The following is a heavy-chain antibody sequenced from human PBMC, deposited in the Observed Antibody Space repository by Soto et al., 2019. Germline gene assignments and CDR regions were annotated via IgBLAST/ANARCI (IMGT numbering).Heavy chain of an antibody. CDR3: VRAWGARVQQDGRDFNDMDV. CDR2: IVPIFGSP. D-gene: IGHD1-26*01. CDR1: GGDFNTYP. Sequence: SLKVSCKASGGDFNTYPISWVRQAPGQGLEWMGGIVPIFGSPNYAQKFQGRVTITADKSTTTAYMALSNLRYEDTATFYCVRAWGARVQQDGRDFNDMDVWGQGTRVTVPS. J-gene: IGHJ6*02. V-gene: IGHV1-69*06.